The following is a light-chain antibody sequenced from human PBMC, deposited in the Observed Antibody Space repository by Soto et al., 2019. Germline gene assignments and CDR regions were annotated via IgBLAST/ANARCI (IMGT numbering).Light chain of an antibody. CDR1: QGIRND. Sequence: DIQITHSPSSLSESVGDRVTITCLASQGIRNDLGWYQQKPGKAPKRLIYAASSLQSGVPSRFSGSGSGTGFTLTISCLQSEDFATYYCQQYYSYPRTFGQGTKVDI. CDR2: AAS. V-gene: IGKV1-17*01. CDR3: QQYYSYPRT. J-gene: IGKJ1*01.